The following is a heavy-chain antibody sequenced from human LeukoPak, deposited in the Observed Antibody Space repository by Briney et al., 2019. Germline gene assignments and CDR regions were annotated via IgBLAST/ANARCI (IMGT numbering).Heavy chain of an antibody. J-gene: IGHJ5*02. CDR3: ARGELLWFGELLSNWFDP. CDR1: GGSISSGGYY. CDR2: IYYSGST. Sequence: SETLSHTCTVSGGSISSGGYYWSWIRQHPGKGLEWIGYIYYSGSTYYNPSLKSRVTISVDTSKNQFSLKLSSVTAADTAVYYCARGELLWFGELLSNWFDPWGQGTLVTVSS. V-gene: IGHV4-31*03. D-gene: IGHD3-10*01.